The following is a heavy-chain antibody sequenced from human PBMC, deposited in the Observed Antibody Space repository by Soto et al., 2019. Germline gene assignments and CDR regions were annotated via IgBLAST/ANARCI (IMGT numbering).Heavy chain of an antibody. J-gene: IGHJ6*02. CDR1: GCTFGSYA. CDR3: ARSQGSSTSLEIYYYYYYGMDV. CDR2: IIPITATA. Sequence: QVQLVQSGAEVKKPGSSVKLSCKASGCTFGSYAISWVRQAPGQGLEWMGGIIPITATANYAQKFQGRVTITADESTSTASMQLSSLRSEDTAVYYWARSQGSSTSLEIYYYYYYGMDVWGQGTTVTVSS. D-gene: IGHD2-2*01. V-gene: IGHV1-69*01.